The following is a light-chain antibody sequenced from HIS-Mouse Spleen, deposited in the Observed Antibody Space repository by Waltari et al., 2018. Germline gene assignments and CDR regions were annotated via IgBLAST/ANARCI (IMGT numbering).Light chain of an antibody. V-gene: IGLV1-47*01. CDR1: SPNIGSNY. CDR2: RNN. J-gene: IGLJ3*02. Sequence: QSVLTQPPSASGTPGQRVTISCSGSSPNIGSNYVYWYQQLPGTAPKLLIYRNNRRPSGVPDRFSGSKSGTSASLAISGLRSEEEADYYWAAWDDSLSGLFGGGTKLTVL. CDR3: AAWDDSLSGL.